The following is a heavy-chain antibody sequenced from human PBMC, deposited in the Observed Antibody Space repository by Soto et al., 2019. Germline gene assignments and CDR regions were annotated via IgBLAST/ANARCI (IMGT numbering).Heavy chain of an antibody. D-gene: IGHD3-3*01. Sequence: GESLKISCKGSGYSFTSYWISWVRQMPGKGLEWMGRIDPSDSYTNYSPSFQGHVTISADKSISTAYLQWSSLKASDTAMYYCARQLTYDFWSGYSQGGMDVWGQGTTVTVSS. CDR2: IDPSDSYT. CDR3: ARQLTYDFWSGYSQGGMDV. CDR1: GYSFTSYW. V-gene: IGHV5-10-1*01. J-gene: IGHJ6*02.